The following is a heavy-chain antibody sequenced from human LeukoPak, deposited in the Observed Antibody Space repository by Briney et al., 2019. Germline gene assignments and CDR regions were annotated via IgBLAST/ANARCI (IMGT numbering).Heavy chain of an antibody. V-gene: IGHV3-48*03. CDR1: GFTFSSYE. J-gene: IGHJ4*02. CDR2: ISSSGSTI. D-gene: IGHD6-19*01. Sequence: GGSLRLSCAASGFTFSSYEMNWVRQAPGKGLEWVSYISSSGSTIFYADSVKGRFTISRDNARNSLYLQMNSLRAEDTAVYYCATVYGSGWYADHWGQGTLVTVSS. CDR3: ATVYGSGWYADH.